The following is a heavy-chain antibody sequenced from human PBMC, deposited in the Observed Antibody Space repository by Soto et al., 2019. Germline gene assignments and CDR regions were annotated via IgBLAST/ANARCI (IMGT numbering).Heavy chain of an antibody. Sequence: SETLSLTCTVSGGSISSGGYYWSWIRQNPGKGLEWIGYIYYSGSTYYNPSLKSRVTISVDTSKNQFSLKLSSVTAADTAVYYCAREVPPYYYGSGSFDYWGQGTLVTVSS. CDR2: IYYSGST. D-gene: IGHD3-10*01. J-gene: IGHJ4*02. CDR1: GGSISSGGYY. CDR3: AREVPPYYYGSGSFDY. V-gene: IGHV4-31*03.